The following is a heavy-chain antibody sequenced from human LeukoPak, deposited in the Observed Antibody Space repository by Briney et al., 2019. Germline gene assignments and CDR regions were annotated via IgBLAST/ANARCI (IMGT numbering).Heavy chain of an antibody. D-gene: IGHD1-1*01. V-gene: IGHV3-30-3*01. CDR1: GFTFSSYA. CDR2: ISYDGSNK. CDR3: AKAPPYKKYFDY. J-gene: IGHJ4*02. Sequence: GRSLRLSCAASGFTFSSYAMHWVRQAPGKGLEWVAVISYDGSNKYYADSVKGRFTISRDNSKNTLYLQMNSLRAEDTAVYYCAKAPPYKKYFDYWGQGTLVTVSS.